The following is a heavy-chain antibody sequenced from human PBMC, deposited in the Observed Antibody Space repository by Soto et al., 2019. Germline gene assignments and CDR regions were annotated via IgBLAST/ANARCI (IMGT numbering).Heavy chain of an antibody. D-gene: IGHD6-19*01. CDR2: IGTAGDT. J-gene: IGHJ3*02. CDR1: GFTFSSYD. V-gene: IGHV3-13*01. CDR3: ARSTIIAVAGTEPLHDAFDI. Sequence: EVQLVESGGGLVQPGGSLRLSCAASGFTFSSYDMHWVRQATGKGLEWVSAIGTAGDTYYPGSVKGRFTISRESAKNSLYLQMNSLRAGDTAVYYCARSTIIAVAGTEPLHDAFDIWGQGTMVTVSS.